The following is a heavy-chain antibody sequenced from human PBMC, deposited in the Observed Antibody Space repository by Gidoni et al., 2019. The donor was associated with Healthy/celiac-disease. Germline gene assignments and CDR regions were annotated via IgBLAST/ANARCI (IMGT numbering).Heavy chain of an antibody. D-gene: IGHD6-19*01. V-gene: IGHV2-5*02. CDR1: GFSLTTSGVG. J-gene: IGHJ1*01. CDR3: AHKAGGWRRNEYFQH. CDR2: IYWDDDK. Sequence: QITLKESGPTLVQPTQTLTLTCPFSGFSLTTSGVGVGWIRQPPGKALEWLALIYWDDDKRYSPSLKSRLTITKDTSKNQVVLTMTNMDPVDTATYYCAHKAGGWRRNEYFQHWGQGTLVTVSS.